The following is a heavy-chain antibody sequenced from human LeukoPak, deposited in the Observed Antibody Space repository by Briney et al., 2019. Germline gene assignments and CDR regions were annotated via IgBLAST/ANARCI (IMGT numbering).Heavy chain of an antibody. CDR3: VRGGANRFDH. V-gene: IGHV3-7*01. Sequence: RGSLRLSRAASGFSLSDYWMSWVRQAPGKGLEGVGKIGADGREQYYVDSVKGRFTLSRDNARNSLYLQMNSLRDEDTAVYYCVRGGANRFDHWGQGILVAVSS. J-gene: IGHJ4*02. D-gene: IGHD1-26*01. CDR2: IGADGREQ. CDR1: GFSLSDYW.